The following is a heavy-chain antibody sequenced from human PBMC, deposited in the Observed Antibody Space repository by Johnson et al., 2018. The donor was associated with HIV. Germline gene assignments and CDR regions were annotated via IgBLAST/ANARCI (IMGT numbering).Heavy chain of an antibody. D-gene: IGHD5-18*01. CDR1: GVIFSSYG. J-gene: IGHJ3*02. CDR3: AKDRTIHDAFDI. V-gene: IGHV3-33*06. CDR2: IWNDGSDK. Sequence: QMQLVESGGGVVQPGRSLRLSCAASGVIFSSYGMHWVRQAPGKGLEWVALIWNDGSDKYYADSVKGRFTISRDNSRNTLYLQMNSLRAEDMAVYYCAKDRTIHDAFDIWGQGTMVTVSS.